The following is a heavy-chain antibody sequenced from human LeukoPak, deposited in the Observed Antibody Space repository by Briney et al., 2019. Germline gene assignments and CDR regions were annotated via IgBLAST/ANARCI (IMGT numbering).Heavy chain of an antibody. J-gene: IGHJ4*02. CDR1: GDSVSSTA. Sequence: SQTLSLTCAISGDSVSSTAWNWIRQSPSRGLEWLGRTYYRSKWYNDYAVSVKSRITINPDTSKNQFSLQLNSVTPEDTAVYYWARGGRGYCTSRSCYLDSGGQGTLVTVSS. CDR3: ARGGRGYCTSRSCYLDS. D-gene: IGHD2-2*01. V-gene: IGHV6-1*01. CDR2: TYYRSKWYN.